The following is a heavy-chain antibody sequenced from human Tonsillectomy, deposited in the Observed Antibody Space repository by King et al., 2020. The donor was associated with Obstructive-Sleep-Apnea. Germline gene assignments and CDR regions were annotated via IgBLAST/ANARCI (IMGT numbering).Heavy chain of an antibody. CDR2: IYSGGST. CDR3: ARAGDSIAVAAALGGMDV. V-gene: IGHV3-66*01. Sequence: VQLVESGGGLVQPGGSLRLSCAVSGFTVSSNYMTWVRQAPGKGLEWVSVIYSGGSTFYGDSVKGRFSISRDNSKNTVYLHMNSLRAEDTAVYYCARAGDSIAVAAALGGMDVWGQGTTVTVSS. J-gene: IGHJ6*02. D-gene: IGHD6-19*01. CDR1: GFTVSSNY.